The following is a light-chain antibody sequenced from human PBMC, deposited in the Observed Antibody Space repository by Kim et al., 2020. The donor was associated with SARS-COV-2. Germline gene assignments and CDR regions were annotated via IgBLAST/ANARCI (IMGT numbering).Light chain of an antibody. CDR1: QSLSNY. CDR3: QHRADWWT. J-gene: IGKJ1*01. Sequence: SLSPGERATLAGRASQSLSNYLAWYQQKPGQAPRLLIYDASTRATGIPARFSGSGSGTDFTLTISSLEPEDFAFYYCQHRADWWTFGQGTKVDIK. V-gene: IGKV3-11*01. CDR2: DAS.